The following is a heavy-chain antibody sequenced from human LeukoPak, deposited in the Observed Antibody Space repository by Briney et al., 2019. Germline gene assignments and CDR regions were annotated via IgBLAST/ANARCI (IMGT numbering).Heavy chain of an antibody. D-gene: IGHD3-10*01. CDR1: GGSISSGDYY. CDR3: ARVVRGVINFDY. Sequence: SETLSLTCTVSGGSISSGDYYWSWIRQPPGKGLEWIGYIYYSGSTYYNPSLKSRVTISVVTSKNQFSLKLSSVTAADTAVYYCARVVRGVINFDYWGQGTLVTVSS. CDR2: IYYSGST. J-gene: IGHJ4*02. V-gene: IGHV4-30-4*01.